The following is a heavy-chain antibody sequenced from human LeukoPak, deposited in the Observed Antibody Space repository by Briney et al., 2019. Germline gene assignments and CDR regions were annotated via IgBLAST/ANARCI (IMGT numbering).Heavy chain of an antibody. V-gene: IGHV4-30-2*01. CDR1: GASICSAVTC. D-gene: IGHD3-9*01. CDR3: AGRDQDHDSPSIDF. CDR2: IYHSGST. J-gene: IGHJ4*02. Sequence: SETLSLTSAHPGASICSAVTCSSWIRQPPGKGLEWIGYIYHSGSTYYNPSLKSRVTISVDRSKNQFSLKLSSVTAADTAVYYSAGRDQDHDSPSIDFWGQGTMVTVSS.